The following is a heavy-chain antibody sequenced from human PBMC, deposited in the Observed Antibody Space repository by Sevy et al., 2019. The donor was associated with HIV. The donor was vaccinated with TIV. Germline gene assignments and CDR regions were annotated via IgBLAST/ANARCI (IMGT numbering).Heavy chain of an antibody. CDR2: RKVDGREK. V-gene: IGHV3-7*03. J-gene: IGHJ6*02. Sequence: GGSLRLSCAASGFTFSNYWMTWVRQAPGKGLEWVANRKVDGREKYYVDSVKGRFTISRDKAKNQLYLQMNSLRAEDTAVYHCARDCSSTTCLWGLDVWGQGTTVTVSS. D-gene: IGHD2-2*01. CDR1: GFTFSNYW. CDR3: ARDCSSTTCLWGLDV.